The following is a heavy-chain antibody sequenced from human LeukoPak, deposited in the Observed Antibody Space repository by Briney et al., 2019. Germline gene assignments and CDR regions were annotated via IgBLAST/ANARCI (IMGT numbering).Heavy chain of an antibody. D-gene: IGHD4-17*01. CDR2: IIPIFGTA. Sequence: ASVKVSCKASGGTFSSYAISWVRQAPGQGLEWMGGIIPIFGTANYAQKLQGRVTMTTDTSTSTAYMELRSLRSDDTAVYYCARDLMGDYAHYWGQGTLVTVSS. CDR1: GGTFSSYA. J-gene: IGHJ4*02. V-gene: IGHV1-69*05. CDR3: ARDLMGDYAHY.